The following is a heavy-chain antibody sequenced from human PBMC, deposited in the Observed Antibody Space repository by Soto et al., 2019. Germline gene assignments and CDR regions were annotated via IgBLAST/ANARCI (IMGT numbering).Heavy chain of an antibody. V-gene: IGHV1-2*02. CDR1: GYTFTDYY. Sequence: GASVKVSCKASGYTFTDYYMHCVRQAPGQVLEWMGWINANSGGTNYAQKFQGRVTMTRDTSISTAYMELSRLRSDDTAVYYCARKLELRGSYYYYYDMDVWGQGTTVTVSS. D-gene: IGHD1-7*01. CDR3: ARKLELRGSYYYYYDMDV. CDR2: INANSGGT. J-gene: IGHJ6*02.